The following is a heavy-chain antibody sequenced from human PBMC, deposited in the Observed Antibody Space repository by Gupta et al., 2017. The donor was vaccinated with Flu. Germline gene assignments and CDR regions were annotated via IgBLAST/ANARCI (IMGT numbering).Heavy chain of an antibody. CDR3: ARLRDWGYGMDV. V-gene: IGHV5-51*03. CDR2: IYPGDSDT. CDR1: GYSFTSHW. J-gene: IGHJ6*02. D-gene: IGHD3-16*01. Sequence: QMVQSGAEVTKPGESLKIPCKGSGYSFTSHWIVWVRQVPGKGLEWVGIIYPGDSDTRYSPSFQGQVTFSADTSITTAYLQWSSLKASDTAMYYCARLRDWGYGMDVWGQGTTVTGSS.